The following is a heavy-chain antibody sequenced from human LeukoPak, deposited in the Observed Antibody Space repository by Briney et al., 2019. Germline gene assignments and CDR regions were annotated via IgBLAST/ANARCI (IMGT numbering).Heavy chain of an antibody. V-gene: IGHV1-2*02. CDR2: INPNSGGT. D-gene: IGHD2-2*01. CDR1: GYTFTGYC. J-gene: IGHJ5*02. Sequence: ASVKVSCKASGYTFTGYCMHWVRQAPGQGLEWMGWINPNSGGTNYAQKFQGRVTMTRDTSISTAYMELSRLRSDDTAVYYCAGVSIVVVPAAWFDPWGQGTLVTVSS. CDR3: AGVSIVVVPAAWFDP.